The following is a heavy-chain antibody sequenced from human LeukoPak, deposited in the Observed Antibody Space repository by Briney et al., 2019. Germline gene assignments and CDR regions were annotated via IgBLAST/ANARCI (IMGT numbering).Heavy chain of an antibody. D-gene: IGHD2-21*02. J-gene: IGHJ4*02. CDR2: INSDGSNT. CDR1: GFTFSSYW. Sequence: GGSLRLSCAASGFTFSSYWMHWVRQAPGKGLVWVSRINSDGSNTSYADSVRGRFTISRDNAKNTLYLQMNSLRAEDTAVYYCAREEDIVVVTAMVDYWGQGTLVTVSS. CDR3: AREEDIVVVTAMVDY. V-gene: IGHV3-74*01.